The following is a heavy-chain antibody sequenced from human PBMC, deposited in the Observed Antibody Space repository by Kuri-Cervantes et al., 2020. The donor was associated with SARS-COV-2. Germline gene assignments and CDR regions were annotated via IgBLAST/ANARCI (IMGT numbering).Heavy chain of an antibody. CDR3: ARSGVTVGATSSYYYYYYGMDV. V-gene: IGHV3-30-3*01. J-gene: IGHJ6*02. CDR1: GFTFSSYA. D-gene: IGHD1-26*01. CDR2: ISYDGSNK. Sequence: LSLTCAASGFTFSSYAMHWVRQAPGKGLEWVAVISYDGSNKYYADSVKGRFTISRDNSKNTLYLQMNSLRAEDTPVYYCARSGVTVGATSSYYYYYYGMDVWGQGTTVTVSS.